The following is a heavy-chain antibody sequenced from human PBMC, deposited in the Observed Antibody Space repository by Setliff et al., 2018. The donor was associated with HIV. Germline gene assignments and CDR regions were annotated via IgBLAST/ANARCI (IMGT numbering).Heavy chain of an antibody. Sequence: LSLTCAVYGGSLSGFYWNWIRQSPGKGLEWIGEINHRGGVNYNPSFNSRLTMSVDTSKNQFSLKLTSVTAADTAVYYCASFFWECSDNLCHRSFQFWDQGALVTVSS. J-gene: IGHJ1*01. CDR2: INHRGGV. CDR3: ASFFWECSDNLCHRSFQF. D-gene: IGHD3-10*01. CDR1: GGSLSGFY. V-gene: IGHV4-34*01.